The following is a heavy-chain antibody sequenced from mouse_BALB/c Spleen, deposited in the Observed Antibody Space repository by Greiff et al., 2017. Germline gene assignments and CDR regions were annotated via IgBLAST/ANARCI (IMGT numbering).Heavy chain of an antibody. CDR1: GYSITSCYF. D-gene: IGHD1-1*01. J-gene: IGHJ1*01. CDR2: ISYDGSN. Sequence: EVKLLESGPGLVKPSQSLSLTCSVTGYSITSCYFWYWIRQFPGNKLEWMGYISYDGSNNYNPSLKNRISITRDTSKNQFFLKLNSVTTEDTATYYCARPYDYGSSLSYWYFDVWGAGTTVTVSS. CDR3: ARPYDYGSSLSYWYFDV. V-gene: IGHV3-6*02.